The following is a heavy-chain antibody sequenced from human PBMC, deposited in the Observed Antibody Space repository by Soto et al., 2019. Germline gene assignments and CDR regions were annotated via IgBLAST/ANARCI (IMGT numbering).Heavy chain of an antibody. CDR1: GGSISSSHW. J-gene: IGHJ3*02. V-gene: IGHV4-4*02. CDR3: ARSPSSSWFGGGAFDI. Sequence: QVQLQESGPGLVKASGTLSLTCAVSGGSISSSHWWTWVRQPPGKGLDWIGEIFHSGSTNYNPSLRSRVTISLDKSRNHFSLTLRSVTAADTAVYYCARSPSSSWFGGGAFDIWGQGTMVTVSS. D-gene: IGHD6-13*01. CDR2: IFHSGST.